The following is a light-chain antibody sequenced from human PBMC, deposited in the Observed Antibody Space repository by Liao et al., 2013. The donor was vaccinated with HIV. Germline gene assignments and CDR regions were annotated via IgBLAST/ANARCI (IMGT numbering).Light chain of an antibody. J-gene: IGLJ2*01. CDR1: KLGDKY. Sequence: SYEVTQPPSVSVSPGQTASIACSGDKLGDKYANWYQHKPGQSPVLLIYQDSLRPSGIPERFSGSNSGNTATLTISGTQAMDAADYFCQAWDRSAAVVFGGGTKLTVL. CDR2: QDS. CDR3: QAWDRSAAVV. V-gene: IGLV3-1*01.